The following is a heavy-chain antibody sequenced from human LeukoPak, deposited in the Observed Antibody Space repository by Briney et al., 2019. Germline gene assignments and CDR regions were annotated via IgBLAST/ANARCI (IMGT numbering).Heavy chain of an antibody. V-gene: IGHV4-39*01. D-gene: IGHD2-2*01. CDR2: IYYSGNT. J-gene: IGHJ4*02. Sequence: SETLSLTCTVCGGSISSSSYYWGWIPQPPGKGLEWIGSIYYSGNTYYNPSLKSRVTISVDTSKNQFSLKLSSVTAADTAVYYCARHVPLPATFDYWGQGTLVTLSS. CDR3: ARHVPLPATFDY. CDR1: GGSISSSSYY.